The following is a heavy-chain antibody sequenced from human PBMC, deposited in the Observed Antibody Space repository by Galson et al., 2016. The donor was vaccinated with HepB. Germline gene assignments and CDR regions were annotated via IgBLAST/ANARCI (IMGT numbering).Heavy chain of an antibody. CDR2: IFPSDSDT. CDR3: ARGGEFSGAFDI. D-gene: IGHD3-10*01. Sequence: QSGAEVKKPGESLRISCKTSGYSFTSHWIGWVRQMPGKGLEWMGIIFPSDSDTRYSPSFQGQVTISADKSISTAYPQWSSLKASDTAMYYCARGGEFSGAFDIWGQGTMVTVSS. J-gene: IGHJ3*02. V-gene: IGHV5-51*01. CDR1: GYSFTSHW.